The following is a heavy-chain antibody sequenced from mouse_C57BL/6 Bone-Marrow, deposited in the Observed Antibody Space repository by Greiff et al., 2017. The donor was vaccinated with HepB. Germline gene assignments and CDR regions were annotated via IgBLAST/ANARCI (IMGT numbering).Heavy chain of an antibody. CDR2: IYPRDGST. Sequence: VQLQQSGPELVKPGASVKLSCKASGYTFTSYDINWVKQRPGQGLEWIGWIYPRDGSTKYNEKFKGKATLTVDTSSSTAYMELHSLTSEDSAVYFCAREGNWDWFAYWGQGTLVTVSA. CDR3: AREGNWDWFAY. J-gene: IGHJ3*01. V-gene: IGHV1-85*01. CDR1: GYTFTSYD. D-gene: IGHD4-1*01.